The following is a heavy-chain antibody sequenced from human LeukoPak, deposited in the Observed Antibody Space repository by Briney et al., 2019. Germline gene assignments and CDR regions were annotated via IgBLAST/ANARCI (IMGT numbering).Heavy chain of an antibody. D-gene: IGHD6-13*01. Sequence: GGSLRLSCAASGFTVSSNYMSWVRQAPGKGLEWVSVIYSGGSTYYANSVKGRFTISRDNSKNTLYLQMNSLRAEDTAVYYCARGSSSWYYFGYWGQGTLVTVSS. CDR3: ARGSSSWYYFGY. CDR1: GFTVSSNY. CDR2: IYSGGST. J-gene: IGHJ4*02. V-gene: IGHV3-53*01.